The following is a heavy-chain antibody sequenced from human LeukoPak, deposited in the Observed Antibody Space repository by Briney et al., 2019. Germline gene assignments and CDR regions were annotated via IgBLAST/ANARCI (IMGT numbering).Heavy chain of an antibody. CDR1: GGSISNYY. Sequence: SETLSLTCTVSGGSISNYYWSWIRQPAGKGLEWIGRIQTSGTTNYNSSLESRVTMSVATSKNQFSLKVTSVTAADTAVYYCARTNAFDIWGQGTMVTVSS. V-gene: IGHV4-4*07. CDR2: IQTSGTT. CDR3: ARTNAFDI. J-gene: IGHJ3*02.